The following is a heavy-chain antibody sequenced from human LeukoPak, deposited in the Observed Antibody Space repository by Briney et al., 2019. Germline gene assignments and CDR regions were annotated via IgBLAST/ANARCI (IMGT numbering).Heavy chain of an antibody. CDR1: GFTFSSYS. CDR2: ISSSSSYI. J-gene: IGHJ4*02. V-gene: IGHV3-21*01. D-gene: IGHD4-17*01. CDR3: ARGRRGDYALDY. Sequence: SGGSLRLSCAASGFTFSSYSMNWVRQAPGKGLEWVSSISSSSSYIYYADSVKGRFTISRDNAKNSLYLQMNSLRAEDTAVYYCARGRRGDYALDYWGQGTLVTVSS.